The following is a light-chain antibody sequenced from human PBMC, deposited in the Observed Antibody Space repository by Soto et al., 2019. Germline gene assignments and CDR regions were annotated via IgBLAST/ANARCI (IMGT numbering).Light chain of an antibody. CDR1: QSVSNNY. V-gene: IGKV3-20*01. CDR2: GAS. CDR3: QRYGSSPSWT. J-gene: IGKJ1*01. Sequence: EIVLTQSPGTLSLSPGERATLSCRASQSVSNNYLAWYQQKPGQAPRLLIYGASSRATGIPDRFSGSGSGTDFTLTINRLEPEDFAVYYCQRYGSSPSWTFGQGTKVDIK.